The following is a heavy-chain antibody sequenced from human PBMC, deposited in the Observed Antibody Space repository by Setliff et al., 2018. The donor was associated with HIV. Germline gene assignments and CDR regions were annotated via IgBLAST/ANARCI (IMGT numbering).Heavy chain of an antibody. D-gene: IGHD4-17*01. CDR1: GASFTDYY. J-gene: IGHJ4*02. V-gene: IGHV4-34*01. CDR3: ARFDVTPVTTRDY. CDR2: IHHTGHI. Sequence: SETLSLTCAFYGASFTDYYWNWIRQPPGKGLEWIGEIHHTGHINYNPSFKSRVTMSLDMSTNQFSLKMASMTAADSAVYYCARFDVTPVTTRDYWGQGTQVTVSS.